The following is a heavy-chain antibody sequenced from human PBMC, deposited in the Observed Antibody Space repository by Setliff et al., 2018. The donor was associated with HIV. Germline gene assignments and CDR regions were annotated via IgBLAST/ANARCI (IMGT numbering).Heavy chain of an antibody. Sequence: SETLSLTCTVSGGPVSTYYWSWIRQPAGKGLEWIGRFYVGGDTNYNPSLKSRVTMSVDTSKKQFSLKLKSVTAADTAVYYCARGVAAAGALMDVWGKGTTVTVSS. CDR3: ARGVAAAGALMDV. CDR1: GGPVSTYY. J-gene: IGHJ6*03. V-gene: IGHV4-4*07. CDR2: FYVGGDT. D-gene: IGHD6-13*01.